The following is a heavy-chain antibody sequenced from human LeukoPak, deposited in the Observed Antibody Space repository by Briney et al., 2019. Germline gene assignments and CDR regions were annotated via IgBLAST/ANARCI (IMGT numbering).Heavy chain of an antibody. J-gene: IGHJ3*01. CDR2: ISGSSSNT. CDR1: GFTFSTYA. V-gene: IGHV3-23*01. Sequence: GGSLRLSCVGSGFTFSTYAMNWVRQAPGKGLEGVSAISGSSSNTYYAESVKGRFTISRDNSKNTVFLQMNSLRAEDTAIYYCAKDPLGVVDAFDLWGQGTVVTVSS. CDR3: AKDPLGVVDAFDL. D-gene: IGHD2-21*01.